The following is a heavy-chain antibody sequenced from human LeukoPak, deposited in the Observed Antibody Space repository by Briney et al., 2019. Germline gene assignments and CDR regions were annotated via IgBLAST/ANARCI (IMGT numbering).Heavy chain of an antibody. CDR3: ARSSGYGSGSYAFDI. CDR2: IIPILGIA. Sequence: ASVKVSCKASGGTLSSYAISWVRQAPGQGLEWMGRIIPILGIANYAQKFQGRVTITADKSTSTAYMELSSLRSEDTAVYYCARSSGYGSGSYAFDIWGQGTMVTVSS. J-gene: IGHJ3*02. V-gene: IGHV1-69*04. D-gene: IGHD3-10*01. CDR1: GGTLSSYA.